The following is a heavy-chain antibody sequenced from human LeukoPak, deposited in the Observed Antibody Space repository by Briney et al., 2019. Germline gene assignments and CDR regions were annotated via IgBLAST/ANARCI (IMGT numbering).Heavy chain of an antibody. Sequence: SETLSLTCTVSGGSISSYYWSWIRQPPGKGLEWIGYIYYSGSTNYNPSLKSRVTISVDTSKNQFSLKLSSVTAADTAVYYCARGVGTTMVRGVRQKTYNWFDPWGQGTLVTVSS. CDR1: GGSISSYY. J-gene: IGHJ5*02. CDR3: ARGVGTTMVRGVRQKTYNWFDP. D-gene: IGHD3-10*01. V-gene: IGHV4-59*01. CDR2: IYYSGST.